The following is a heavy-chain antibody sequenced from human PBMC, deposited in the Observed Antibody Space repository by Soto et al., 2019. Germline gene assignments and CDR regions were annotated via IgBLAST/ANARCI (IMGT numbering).Heavy chain of an antibody. J-gene: IGHJ4*02. D-gene: IGHD4-17*01. CDR2: IYSGGST. Sequence: GGSLRLSCAASGFTVSSNYMSWVRQAPGKGLEWVSVIYSGGSTYYADSVKGRFTISRDNSKNTLYLQMNSLRAEDTAVYYCARDVTEVTMLSGGYFDYWGQGTLVTVSS. V-gene: IGHV3-53*01. CDR1: GFTVSSNY. CDR3: ARDVTEVTMLSGGYFDY.